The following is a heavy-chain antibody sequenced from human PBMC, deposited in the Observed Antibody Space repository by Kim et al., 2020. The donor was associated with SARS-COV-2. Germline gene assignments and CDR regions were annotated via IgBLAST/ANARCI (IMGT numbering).Heavy chain of an antibody. D-gene: IGHD3-22*01. J-gene: IGHJ3*02. V-gene: IGHV3-23*01. CDR1: GFTFSSYA. CDR2: ISGSGGST. Sequence: GGSLRLSCAASGFTFSSYAMSWVRQAPGKGLEWVSAISGSGGSTYYADSVKGRFTISRDNSKNTLYLQMNSLRAEDTAVYYCANLAQESYYYDSSGYYLYDAFDIWGQGTMVTVSS. CDR3: ANLAQESYYYDSSGYYLYDAFDI.